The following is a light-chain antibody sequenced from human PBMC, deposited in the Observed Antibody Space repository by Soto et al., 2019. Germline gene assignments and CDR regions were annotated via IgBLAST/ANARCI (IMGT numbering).Light chain of an antibody. J-gene: IGKJ2*01. CDR1: QGISSW. CDR3: QQYNSYPYT. V-gene: IGKV1-5*02. CDR2: DAS. Sequence: DIQMTQSPSTRSASVGDRVTIICRASQGISSWLAWYQQKPGKAPKLLIYDASRLESGVPSRFSGSGSGTEFTLTISSLQPDDFATYYCQQYNSYPYTFGQGTKLEIK.